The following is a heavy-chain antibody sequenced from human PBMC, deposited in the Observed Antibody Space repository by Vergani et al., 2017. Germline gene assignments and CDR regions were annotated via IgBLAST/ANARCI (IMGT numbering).Heavy chain of an antibody. Sequence: QVQLVQSGAEVKKPGASVKVSCKASGYTFTSYDINWVRQATGQGLEWMGWMNPNSGNTGYAQKFQGRVTMTRNTSISTAYMELSSLRSEDTAVYYCARRYSSGYALYYYGMDVWGQGTTVTVSS. D-gene: IGHD3-22*01. CDR1: GYTFTSYD. J-gene: IGHJ6*02. CDR3: ARRYSSGYALYYYGMDV. V-gene: IGHV1-8*01. CDR2: MNPNSGNT.